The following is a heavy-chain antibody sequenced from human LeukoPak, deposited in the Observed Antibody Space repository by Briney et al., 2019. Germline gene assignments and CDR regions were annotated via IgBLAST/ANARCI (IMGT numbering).Heavy chain of an antibody. J-gene: IGHJ6*02. CDR2: ISSSSSTI. V-gene: IGHV3-48*04. CDR3: ARSGYYYGSGRDGMDV. D-gene: IGHD3-10*01. CDR1: GFTFSSYS. Sequence: PGGSLRLSCAASGFTFSSYSMNWVRQAPGKGLEWVSYISSSSSTIYYADSVKGRFTISRDNAKNSLYLQMNSLRAEDTAVYYCARSGYYYGSGRDGMDVWGQGTTVTVSS.